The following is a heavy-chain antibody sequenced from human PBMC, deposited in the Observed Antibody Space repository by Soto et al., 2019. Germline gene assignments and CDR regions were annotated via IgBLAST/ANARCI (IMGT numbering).Heavy chain of an antibody. CDR2: INAGTGNT. J-gene: IGHJ4*01. V-gene: IGHV1-3*01. CDR1: GYTFTNYV. D-gene: IGHD2-8*02. Sequence: RASVKVSCKTFGYTFTNYVIHWVRQAPGQGLEWMGWINAGTGNTKYSQKLQDRLTISRDASAATAYLDLSRLASEDTAVYYCAPGTASGYWDFWGHGTLVTVSS. CDR3: APGTASGYWDF.